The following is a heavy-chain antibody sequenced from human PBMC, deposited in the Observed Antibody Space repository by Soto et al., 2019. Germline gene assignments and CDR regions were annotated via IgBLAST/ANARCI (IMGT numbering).Heavy chain of an antibody. CDR3: AGGGGYSYGYCPY. V-gene: IGHV3-23*01. D-gene: IGHD5-18*01. Sequence: EVQLLESGGGLLQPGGSLRLSCADSGFTFSSYAMSWVRQAPGKGLGWVSLINGGGDSTYYAAPVKGRFTISRDNYKKMGGQQLNSRRAGDTALYYCAGGGGYSYGYCPYWGQGTLVTVSS. J-gene: IGHJ4*02. CDR2: INGGGDST. CDR1: GFTFSSYA.